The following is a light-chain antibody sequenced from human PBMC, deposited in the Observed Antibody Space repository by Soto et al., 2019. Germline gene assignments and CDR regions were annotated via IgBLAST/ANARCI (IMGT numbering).Light chain of an antibody. J-gene: IGKJ1*01. V-gene: IGKV1-5*03. CDR1: ESISNW. CDR2: KAS. CDR3: QQYDTYWK. Sequence: DIQMTQSPSTLSASVVDRVIITFRASESISNWLAWYQQKPGKAPNLLIYKASSLKSGVPLRFSGSGSGTEFTLTINSLQPDDFATYYCQQYDTYWKFGQGTKVDIK.